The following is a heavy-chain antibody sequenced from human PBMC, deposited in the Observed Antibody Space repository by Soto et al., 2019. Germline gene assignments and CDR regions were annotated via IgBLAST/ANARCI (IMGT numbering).Heavy chain of an antibody. CDR3: ARDKVISGRNWFDP. CDR2: INPNSGGT. D-gene: IGHD2-15*01. Sequence: GASVKVSCKASGYTFTGYYMHWVRQAPGQGLEWMGWINPNSGGTNYAQKFQGWVTMTRDTSISTAYMELSRLRSDDTAVYYCARDKVISGRNWFDPWGQGTLVTVSS. V-gene: IGHV1-2*04. CDR1: GYTFTGYY. J-gene: IGHJ5*02.